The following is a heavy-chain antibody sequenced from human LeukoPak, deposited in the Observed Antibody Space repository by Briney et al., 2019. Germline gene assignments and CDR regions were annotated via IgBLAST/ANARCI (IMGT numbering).Heavy chain of an antibody. V-gene: IGHV6-1*01. J-gene: IGHJ3*02. CDR1: GDSVSRKNVD. CDR2: IKYRSKWYN. D-gene: IGHD2-8*01. Sequence: SQTLSLTCAISGDSVSRKNVDWDWIRQSPSGGLEWLGRIKYRSKWYNDYAVSLKSRITINPDTSRNQFSLLLNSVSPEDTAVYYCARGSEWAFDIWGQGTTVIVSS. CDR3: ARGSEWAFDI.